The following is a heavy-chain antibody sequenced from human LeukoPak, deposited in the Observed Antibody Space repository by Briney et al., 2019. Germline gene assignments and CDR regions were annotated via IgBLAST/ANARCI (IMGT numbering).Heavy chain of an antibody. CDR1: GGTFSSYA. CDR3: AREVVYSYGCFDY. V-gene: IGHV1-69*05. J-gene: IGHJ4*02. CDR2: IIPIFGTA. D-gene: IGHD5-18*01. Sequence: SVKVSCKASGGTFSSYAISWVRQAPGQGLEWMGGIIPIFGTANYAQKFQGRVTITTDESTSTAYMELSSLRSEDTAVYYCAREVVYSYGCFDYWGQGTLVTVSP.